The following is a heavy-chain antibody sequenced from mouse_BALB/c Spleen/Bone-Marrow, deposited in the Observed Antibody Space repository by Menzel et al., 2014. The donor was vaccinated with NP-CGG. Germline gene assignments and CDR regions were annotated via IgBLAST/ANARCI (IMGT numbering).Heavy chain of an antibody. CDR1: GYTFTDYA. CDR3: AREVRAPWYAMDY. Sequence: QVQLKESGPELVRPGVPVKISCKGSGYTFTDYAMHWVKQSHAKSLEWIGVISTYNGNTNYNQKFKGKATMTVDKSSSTAYMELARLTSEDSAIYYCAREVRAPWYAMDYWGQGTSVTVSS. V-gene: IGHV1-67*01. J-gene: IGHJ4*01. D-gene: IGHD2-14*01. CDR2: ISTYNGNT.